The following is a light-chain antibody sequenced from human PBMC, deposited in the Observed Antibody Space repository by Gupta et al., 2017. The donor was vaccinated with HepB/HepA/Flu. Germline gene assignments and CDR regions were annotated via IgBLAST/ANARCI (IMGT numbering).Light chain of an antibody. Sequence: EIVLTQSPATLSLSPGERATLSCRASQSVSSYLAWYQQKPGQAPRLLIYDASNRDTGIPARFSGSGYGTDFTLTISSREPEDFAVYYCQQHSNWLSLTFGGGTKVEIK. CDR2: DAS. J-gene: IGKJ4*01. V-gene: IGKV3-11*01. CDR1: QSVSSY. CDR3: QQHSNWLSLT.